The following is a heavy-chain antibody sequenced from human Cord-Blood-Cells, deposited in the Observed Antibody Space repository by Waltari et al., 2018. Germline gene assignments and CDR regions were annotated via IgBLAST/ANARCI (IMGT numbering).Heavy chain of an antibody. CDR2: INHSGST. D-gene: IGHD1-20*01. CDR1: GGSFSGYY. CDR3: AGAPDNWRDY. V-gene: IGHV4-34*01. J-gene: IGHJ4*02. Sequence: QVQLQQWGAGLLKPSETLSLTCAAYGGSFSGYYWSWIRQPPGKGLEWIGEINHSGSTNYNPSLKSRVTISVDTSKNQFSLKLSSVTAADTAVYYCAGAPDNWRDYWGQGTLVTVSS.